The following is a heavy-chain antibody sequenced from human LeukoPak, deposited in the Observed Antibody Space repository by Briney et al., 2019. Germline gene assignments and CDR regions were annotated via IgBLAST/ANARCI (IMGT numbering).Heavy chain of an antibody. V-gene: IGHV3-30*03. CDR3: ALSSGWYGGFFDY. CDR1: GFTFSSYG. J-gene: IGHJ4*02. CDR2: MSYDGSNK. D-gene: IGHD6-13*01. Sequence: PGGSLRLSCAASGFTFSSYGMHWVRQAPGKGLEWVAVMSYDGSNKYYADSVKGRFTISRDNSKNTLYLQMNSLRAEDTAVYYCALSSGWYGGFFDYWGQGTLVTVSS.